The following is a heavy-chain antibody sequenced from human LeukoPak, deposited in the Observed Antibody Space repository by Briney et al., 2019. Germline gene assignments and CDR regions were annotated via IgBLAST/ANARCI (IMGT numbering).Heavy chain of an antibody. CDR3: ARHYGP. Sequence: GSLRLSCAASGFALSSYAMSWIRQPPGKGLEWIGSIYSSGSTYYNPSLKSRVTISVDTSKNQFSLKLTSVTAADTAVYYCARHYGPWGQGTLVTVSS. J-gene: IGHJ5*02. CDR2: IYSSGST. V-gene: IGHV4-39*01. CDR1: GFALSSYA. D-gene: IGHD4-17*01.